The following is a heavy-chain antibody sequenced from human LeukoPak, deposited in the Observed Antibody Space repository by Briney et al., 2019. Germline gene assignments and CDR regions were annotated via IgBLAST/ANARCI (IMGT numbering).Heavy chain of an antibody. CDR2: ISDRSSDI. CDR1: GFTFSSYA. D-gene: IGHD1-26*01. Sequence: GGSLRLSCAASGFTFSSYAMSWVRQAPGKGLEWVSSISDRSSDIYYEDSVKGRFTISRDDAKNSLYLQMNSLRAEDTAVYYCARDRAYSGSYYYYYYGMDVWGQGTTVTVSS. J-gene: IGHJ6*02. V-gene: IGHV3-21*04. CDR3: ARDRAYSGSYYYYYYGMDV.